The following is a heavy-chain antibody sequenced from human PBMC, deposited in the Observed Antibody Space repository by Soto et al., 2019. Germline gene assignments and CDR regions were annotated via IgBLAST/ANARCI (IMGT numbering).Heavy chain of an antibody. J-gene: IGHJ3*02. Sequence: PSETLSLTCTVSGGSIRSDYWSWIRQPAGKGLEWIGRIYTSGSTNYNPSLKSRVTMSVDTSKNQFSLKLSSVTAADTAVYYCARVGKLELQGGAFDIWGQGTMVTVSS. CDR1: GGSIRSDY. CDR2: IYTSGST. V-gene: IGHV4-4*07. CDR3: ARVGKLELQGGAFDI. D-gene: IGHD1-7*01.